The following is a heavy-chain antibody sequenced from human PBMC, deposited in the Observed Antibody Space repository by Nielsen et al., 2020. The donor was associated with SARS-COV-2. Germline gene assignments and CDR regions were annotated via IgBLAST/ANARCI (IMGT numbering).Heavy chain of an antibody. CDR3: ARGHLVVVPSPILGLGPFFYSFYLDV. V-gene: IGHV4-4*02. J-gene: IGHJ6*03. CDR1: GDSVSSHDW. D-gene: IGHD2-2*02. CDR2: VSHSGST. Sequence: SETLSLTCAASGDSVSSHDWWTWVRPSPGKGLEWIGEVSHSGSTNYNPSLKSRVTLSMDKSKNQVSLRLTSVSAADTAVYFCARGHLVVVPSPILGLGPFFYSFYLDVWGKGTTVIVSS.